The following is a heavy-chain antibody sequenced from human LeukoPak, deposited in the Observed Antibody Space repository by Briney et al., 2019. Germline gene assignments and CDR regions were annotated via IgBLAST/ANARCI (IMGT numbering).Heavy chain of an antibody. V-gene: IGHV3-33*01. CDR3: ARGYGDYEYYYGMDV. CDR2: MWYVGSNK. D-gene: IGHD4-17*01. Sequence: GGSLRLSCAASGFTFSSYGMHWVRQAPARGLEWVAVMWYVGSNKYYEDSVKGRFTISRDNSKNTIYLQMTCLRAEDTAVYYCARGYGDYEYYYGMDVWGQGTTVTVSS. J-gene: IGHJ6*02. CDR1: GFTFSSYG.